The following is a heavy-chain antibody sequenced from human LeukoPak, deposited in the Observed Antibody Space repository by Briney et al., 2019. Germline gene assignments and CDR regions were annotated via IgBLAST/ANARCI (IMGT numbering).Heavy chain of an antibody. CDR1: GFTFSSYE. J-gene: IGHJ6*04. D-gene: IGHD3-10*02. V-gene: IGHV3-48*03. CDR3: AELGITMIGGV. CDR2: ISSSGSTI. Sequence: GVSLRLSCAASGFTFSSYEMNWVRQAPGKGLGWVSYISSSGSTIYYADSVKGRFTISRDNAKNALYLQMNSLRAEDTAVYYSAELGITMIGGVWGKGTTVTISS.